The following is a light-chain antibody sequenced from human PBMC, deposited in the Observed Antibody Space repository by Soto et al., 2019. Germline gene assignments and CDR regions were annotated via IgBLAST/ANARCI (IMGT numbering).Light chain of an antibody. V-gene: IGLV2-14*01. CDR3: SSYTSSSTLVV. Sequence: QSALTQPASVSGSPGQSITISCTGTSSDDGGYNYVSWYQQHPGKAPKLMIYDVSNRPSGVSNRFSGSKSGNTASLTISGLQAEDEADYYSSSYTSSSTLVVFGTGTKLTVL. J-gene: IGLJ1*01. CDR1: SSDDGGYNY. CDR2: DVS.